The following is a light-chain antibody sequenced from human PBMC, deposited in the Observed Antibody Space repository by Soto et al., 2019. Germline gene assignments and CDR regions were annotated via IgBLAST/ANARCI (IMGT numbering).Light chain of an antibody. V-gene: IGKV3-15*01. CDR2: DAS. CDR3: QQLSNWPPLT. CDR1: QSLRSN. J-gene: IGKJ4*02. Sequence: DRVLTQSPSILSVSPGERDTLSCRASQSLRSNLAWYQQKPGQAPRLLISDASTRHSNVPARFSGSGSGTDCTLTISSLQTEDFAVYYCQQLSNWPPLTFGGGTKVEIK.